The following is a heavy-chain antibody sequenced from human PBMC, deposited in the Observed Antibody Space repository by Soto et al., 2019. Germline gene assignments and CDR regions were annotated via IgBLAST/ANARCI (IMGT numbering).Heavy chain of an antibody. Sequence: SETLSLTCTVSGGSISSCVYYWSWIRQNPGKGLEWIGYIYYSGRPYYNPSLKSRVTISVDTSKNQFSLKLSSVTAAETAVYYCAREELVGATDYWVQGTLVTVSP. V-gene: IGHV4-31*03. CDR2: IYYSGRP. J-gene: IGHJ4*02. CDR3: AREELVGATDY. CDR1: GGSISSCVYY. D-gene: IGHD1-26*01.